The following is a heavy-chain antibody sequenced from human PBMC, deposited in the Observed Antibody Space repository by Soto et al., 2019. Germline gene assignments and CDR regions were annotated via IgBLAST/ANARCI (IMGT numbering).Heavy chain of an antibody. CDR3: AKDPSYHDGSGSN. CDR2: VSYDGSNK. D-gene: IGHD3-22*01. J-gene: IGHJ4*02. CDR1: GFTFSTYG. Sequence: PGGSLRLSCAASGFTFSTYGMHWVRQAPGKGLEWVAIVSYDGSNKYYADSVKGRFTISRDNSKNTLYLQMNSLRAEDTAVYYCAKDPSYHDGSGSNWGQGTLVTVSS. V-gene: IGHV3-30*18.